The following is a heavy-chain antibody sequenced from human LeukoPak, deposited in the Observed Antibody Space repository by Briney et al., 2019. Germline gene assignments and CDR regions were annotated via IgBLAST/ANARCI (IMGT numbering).Heavy chain of an antibody. V-gene: IGHV4-34*01. CDR2: INHSGST. Sequence: SETLSLTCAVYGGSFSGYYWSWIRQPPGKGLEWIGEINHSGSTNHNPSLKSRVTISVDTSKYQFSLKLSSVTAADTAVYYCARFLGSDYGGNGPYFDYWGQGTLVTVSS. CDR3: ARFLGSDYGGNGPYFDY. J-gene: IGHJ4*02. D-gene: IGHD4-23*01. CDR1: GGSFSGYY.